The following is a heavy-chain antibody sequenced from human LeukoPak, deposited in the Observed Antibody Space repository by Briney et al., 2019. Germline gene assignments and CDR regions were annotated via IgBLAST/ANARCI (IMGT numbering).Heavy chain of an antibody. CDR1: GFTFSRYG. Sequence: GGSLILSCAASGFTFSRYGMYWVRQAPGKGLEWISYISRSGNTIYYADSVKGRFTTSRDNAKNSLHLQMNSLRVEDTAVYYCARVATMVRVPLDALDIWGQGTMVSVSS. CDR3: ARVATMVRVPLDALDI. D-gene: IGHD3-10*01. J-gene: IGHJ3*02. CDR2: ISRSGNTI. V-gene: IGHV3-48*04.